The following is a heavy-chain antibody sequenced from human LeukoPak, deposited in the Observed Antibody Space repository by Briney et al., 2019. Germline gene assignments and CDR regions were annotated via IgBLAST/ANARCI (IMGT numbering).Heavy chain of an antibody. V-gene: IGHV4-59*01. CDR1: GGSISSYY. CDR3: AREDYYYGSGRDYYMDV. D-gene: IGHD3-10*01. J-gene: IGHJ6*03. Sequence: SETLSLTCTVSGGSISSYYWSWIRQPPGKGLEWIGYIYYSGNTNYNPSLKSRVTISVDTSKNQFSLELSSVTAADTAVYYCAREDYYYGSGRDYYMDVWGKGTTVTISS. CDR2: IYYSGNT.